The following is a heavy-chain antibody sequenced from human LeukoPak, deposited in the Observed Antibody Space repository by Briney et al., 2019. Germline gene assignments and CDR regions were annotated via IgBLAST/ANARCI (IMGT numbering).Heavy chain of an antibody. D-gene: IGHD2-2*01. Sequence: PSETLSLTCTVSGYSISSGFYWGWIRQPPGKGLEWIGSIYHSGSTYYNPSLKSRVTISVDTSKNQFSLKLSSVTAADTAVYYCARESVLGYCSSTSCPGYFDYWGQGTLVTVSS. CDR2: IYHSGST. CDR1: GYSISSGFY. CDR3: ARESVLGYCSSTSCPGYFDY. J-gene: IGHJ4*02. V-gene: IGHV4-38-2*02.